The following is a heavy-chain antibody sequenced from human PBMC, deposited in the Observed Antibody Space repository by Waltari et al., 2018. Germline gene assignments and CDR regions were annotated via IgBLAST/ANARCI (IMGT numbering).Heavy chain of an antibody. Sequence: QVQLQESGPGLVKPSGTLSLTCAVSGASIPTRYWWHWVRQSPGKGLEWTGEIPNWRFTTYNPSLEGRISISLDESKNQFSLQLSSVTAADTAMYYCATVIAGCSASSCYLDSWGQGTLVTVSS. J-gene: IGHJ4*02. CDR3: ATVIAGCSASSCYLDS. CDR1: GASIPTRYW. CDR2: IPNWRFT. D-gene: IGHD2-15*01. V-gene: IGHV4-4*02.